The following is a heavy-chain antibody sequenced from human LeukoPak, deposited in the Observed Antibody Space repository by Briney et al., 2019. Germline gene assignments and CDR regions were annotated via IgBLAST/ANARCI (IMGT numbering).Heavy chain of an antibody. V-gene: IGHV6-1*01. Sequence: SQTLSLTCAISGDSVSSNSAAWNWIRQSPSRGLEWLGRTYYRSKWYNDYAVSVKSRITINPDTSKNQFSLKLSSVTAADTAVYYCARTPKRGYCSGGSYYSKGGGSPYYFDYWGQGTLVTVSS. CDR1: GDSVSSNSAA. D-gene: IGHD2-15*01. CDR3: ARTPKRGYCSGGSYYSKGGGSPYYFDY. CDR2: TYYRSKWYN. J-gene: IGHJ4*02.